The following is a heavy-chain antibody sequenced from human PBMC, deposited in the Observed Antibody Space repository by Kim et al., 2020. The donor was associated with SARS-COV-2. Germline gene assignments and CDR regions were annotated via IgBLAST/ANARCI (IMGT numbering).Heavy chain of an antibody. J-gene: IGHJ3*02. CDR3: ARAGRVTRGPGEDAFDI. D-gene: IGHD1-1*01. CDR1: GYSISSGYY. Sequence: SETLSLTCTVSGYSISSGYYWGWIRQPPGKGLEWIGSIYHSGSTYYNPSLKSRVTISVDTSKNQFSLKLSSVTAADTAVYYCARAGRVTRGPGEDAFDIWGQGTMVTVSS. V-gene: IGHV4-38-2*02. CDR2: IYHSGST.